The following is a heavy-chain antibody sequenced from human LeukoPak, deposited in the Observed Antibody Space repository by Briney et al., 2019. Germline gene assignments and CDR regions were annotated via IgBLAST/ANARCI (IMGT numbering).Heavy chain of an antibody. D-gene: IGHD3-22*01. CDR1: GITFSSYG. CDR3: AKDVALIVVVIKPLGD. CDR2: ISGSGGST. J-gene: IGHJ4*02. V-gene: IGHV3-23*01. Sequence: SGGSLRLSCAASGITFSSYGMSWVRQAPGKGLEWVSAISGSGGSTYYADSVKGRFTISRDNSKNTLYLQMNSLRAEDTAVYYCAKDVALIVVVIKPLGDWGQGTLVTVSS.